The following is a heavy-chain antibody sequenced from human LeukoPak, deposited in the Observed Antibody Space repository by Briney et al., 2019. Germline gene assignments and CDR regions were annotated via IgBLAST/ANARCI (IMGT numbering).Heavy chain of an antibody. V-gene: IGHV4-59*01. CDR3: ARYSSSPTFFDY. Sequence: SETLSLTCTVSGGSITGYYWSWIRQPPGKGLEYVGYIYYSGSTNYNPSLKSRVTISVDTSKIQFSLSLISVTAADTAVYYCARYSSSPTFFDYWGQGTLVTVSS. J-gene: IGHJ4*01. CDR2: IYYSGST. CDR1: GGSITGYY. D-gene: IGHD6-6*01.